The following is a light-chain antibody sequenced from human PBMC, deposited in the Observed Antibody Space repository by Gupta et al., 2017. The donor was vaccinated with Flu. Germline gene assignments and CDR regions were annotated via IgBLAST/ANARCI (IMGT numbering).Light chain of an antibody. CDR1: SNDIGGYKY. CDR3: SSETKTDNLRV. V-gene: IGLV2-14*03. CDR2: EVN. Sequence: SALPQPASLSGSPGQSITISCTGTSNDIGGYKYVSWYQQHPGKAPKLMLYEVNNRPAGVSNRFSGSKSGNSASLTTARLQAEDEADYYCSSETKTDNLRVFGAGTKVTVL. J-gene: IGLJ1*01.